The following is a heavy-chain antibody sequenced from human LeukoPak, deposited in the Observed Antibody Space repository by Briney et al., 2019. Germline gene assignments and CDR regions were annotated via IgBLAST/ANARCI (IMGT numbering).Heavy chain of an antibody. CDR3: ARARDYGDYVEENWFDP. CDR1: GFTFSSYS. Sequence: GGSLRLSCAASGFTFSSYSMNWVRQAPGKGLEWVSSISSSSSYIYYADSVKGRFTISRDNAKNSLYLQMNSLRAEDTAVYYCARARDYGDYVEENWFDPWGQGTLVTVSS. V-gene: IGHV3-21*01. D-gene: IGHD4-17*01. J-gene: IGHJ5*02. CDR2: ISSSSSYI.